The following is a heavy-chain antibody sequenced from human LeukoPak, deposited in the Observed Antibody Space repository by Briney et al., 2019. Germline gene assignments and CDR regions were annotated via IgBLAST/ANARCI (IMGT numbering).Heavy chain of an antibody. V-gene: IGHV4-59*01. CDR3: ARGPHIVVGPFDI. CDR1: GGSINSYY. D-gene: IGHD2-2*01. Sequence: PSETLSLTCTVSGGSINSYYWSWIRQPPGKGLEWVGYISYSGNTNNNPSLKSRVTISVGTSKNQFSLSLSSVTAADTAVYYCARGPHIVVGPFDIWGQGTMVTVSS. J-gene: IGHJ3*02. CDR2: ISYSGNT.